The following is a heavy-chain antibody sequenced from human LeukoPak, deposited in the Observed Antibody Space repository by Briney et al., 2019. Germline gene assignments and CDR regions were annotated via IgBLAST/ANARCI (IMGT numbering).Heavy chain of an antibody. CDR2: ISAYNGNT. D-gene: IGHD6-19*01. J-gene: IGHJ4*02. V-gene: IGHV1-18*01. CDR3: ARVRDSSGWYYFDY. Sequence: GASVKVSCKXSGYTFTSYGISWVRQAPGQGLEWMGWISAYNGNTNYSQRLQGRVTMTTDTSTSTAYMELRSLRSDDTAVYYCARVRDSSGWYYFDYWGQGTLVTVSS. CDR1: GYTFTSYG.